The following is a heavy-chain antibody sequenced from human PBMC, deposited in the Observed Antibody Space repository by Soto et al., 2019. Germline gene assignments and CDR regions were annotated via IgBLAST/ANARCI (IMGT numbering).Heavy chain of an antibody. Sequence: ASVKVSCKASGYTFTGYYVNWARQAPGQGLEWMGWINPDNGNTGYAQKFQGRVTMTRNTSISTAYMELSSLRSEDTAVYYCARVPYYDFWSGYSESDPYYYYGMDVWGQGTTVTVSS. V-gene: IGHV1-8*02. CDR3: ARVPYYDFWSGYSESDPYYYYGMDV. J-gene: IGHJ6*02. D-gene: IGHD3-3*01. CDR2: INPDNGNT. CDR1: GYTFTGYY.